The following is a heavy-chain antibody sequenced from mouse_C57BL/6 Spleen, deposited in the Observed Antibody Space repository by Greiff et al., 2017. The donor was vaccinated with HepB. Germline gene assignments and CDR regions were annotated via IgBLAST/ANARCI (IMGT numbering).Heavy chain of an antibody. CDR3: ARPSGSSSWYFDV. D-gene: IGHD1-1*01. J-gene: IGHJ1*03. CDR1: GYTFTDYN. Sequence: EVKLMESGPELVKPGASVKIPCKASGYTFTDYNMDWVKQSHGKSLEWIGDINPNNGGTIYNQKFKGKATLTVDKSSSTAYMELRSLTSEDTAVYYCARPSGSSSWYFDVWGTGTTVTVSS. V-gene: IGHV1-18*01. CDR2: INPNNGGT.